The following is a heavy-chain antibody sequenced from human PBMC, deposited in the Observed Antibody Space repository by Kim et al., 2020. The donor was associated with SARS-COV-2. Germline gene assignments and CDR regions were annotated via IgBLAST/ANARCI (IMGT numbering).Heavy chain of an antibody. Sequence: SETLSLTCTVSGGSISSDSYYWNWIRQPAGKGLEWIGRIYSSGSTNYNPSLKSRVTISVDTSKNQFSLKLSSVTAADTAVYYCARDNLAYYYVMDVWGQGTTVTVSS. J-gene: IGHJ6*02. CDR2: IYSSGST. CDR1: GGSISSDSYY. V-gene: IGHV4-61*02. CDR3: ARDNLAYYYVMDV.